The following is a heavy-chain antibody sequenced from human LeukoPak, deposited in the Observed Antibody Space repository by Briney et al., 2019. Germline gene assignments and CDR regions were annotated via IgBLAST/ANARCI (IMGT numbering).Heavy chain of an antibody. CDR1: GFTASRNY. J-gene: IGHJ4*02. D-gene: IGHD5-18*01. CDR2: IYSGGST. CDR3: ARSRYGTTWSSSCEFDY. Sequence: GGSLRLSCAAPGFTASRNYMKWVCPAPGTGLEWASLIYSGGSTYYADSAKGRFTISRDNSRNTLYLQMTSLKAEDTAVYYCARSRYGTTWSSSCEFDYWGQGTLVTVSS. V-gene: IGHV3-66*01.